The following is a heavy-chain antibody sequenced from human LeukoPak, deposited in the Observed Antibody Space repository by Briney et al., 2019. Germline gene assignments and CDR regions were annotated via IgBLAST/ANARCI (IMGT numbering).Heavy chain of an antibody. CDR3: ARGATDYFYMDV. V-gene: IGHV1-46*01. CDR2: IDPSDGGR. CDR1: GYTFSSYS. J-gene: IGHJ6*03. Sequence: ASVMVSCKTSGYTFSSYSTHWVRQAPGQGLERMAIIDPSDGGRSYAQKFQGRVTMTSDTSASTVYMELRSLRSEDTAVYYCARGATDYFYMDVWGKGTTVSVSS.